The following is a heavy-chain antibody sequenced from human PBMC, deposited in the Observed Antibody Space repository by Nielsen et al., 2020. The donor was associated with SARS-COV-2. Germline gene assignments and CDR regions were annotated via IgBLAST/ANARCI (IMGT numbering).Heavy chain of an antibody. CDR1: GFTFSSYS. CDR2: ISSSSSYI. D-gene: IGHD3-3*01. Sequence: GESLKISCAASGFTFSSYSMNWVRQAPGKGLEWVSSISSSSSYIYYADSVKGRFTISRDNAKNSLYLQMNSLRAEDTAVYYCAREGGGYDFWSGYYSGYYMDVWGKGTTVTVSS. CDR3: AREGGGYDFWSGYYSGYYMDV. V-gene: IGHV3-21*01. J-gene: IGHJ6*03.